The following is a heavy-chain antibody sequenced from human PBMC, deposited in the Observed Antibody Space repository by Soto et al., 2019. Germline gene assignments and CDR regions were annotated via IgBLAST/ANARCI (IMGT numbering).Heavy chain of an antibody. D-gene: IGHD6-13*01. Sequence: GESLKISCKGSGYSFTSYWIGWVRQMPGKGLEWMGIIYPGDSDTRYSPSFQGQVTISADKSISTAYLQWSSLKASDTAMYYCARDLKLGHYLYFFDHWGQGTLVTVSS. CDR3: ARDLKLGHYLYFFDH. V-gene: IGHV5-51*01. J-gene: IGHJ4*02. CDR2: IYPGDSDT. CDR1: GYSFTSYW.